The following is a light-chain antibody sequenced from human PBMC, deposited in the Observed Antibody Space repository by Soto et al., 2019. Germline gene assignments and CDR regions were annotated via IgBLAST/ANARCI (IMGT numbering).Light chain of an antibody. V-gene: IGKV1-5*03. CDR3: QRYNDFPYV. CDR2: KAI. Sequence: DFQMTQSPSTLSASVGDRVTITCRASQSISNWLAWYQQKPGKATKLLIYKAINLQSGVPSRFSGRGSGTEFSLTISGLQPDDFATYNCQRYNDFPYVFGQGTKL. J-gene: IGKJ2*01. CDR1: QSISNW.